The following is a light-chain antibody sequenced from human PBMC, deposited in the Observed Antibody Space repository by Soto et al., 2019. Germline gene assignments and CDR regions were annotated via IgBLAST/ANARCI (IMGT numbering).Light chain of an antibody. V-gene: IGKV3-20*01. CDR3: QQYGSSRT. J-gene: IGKJ1*01. Sequence: EIVLTQSPGTLSLSPGERATLSCRASQSVSSSYLAWYQQTPGQAPRLLIYGASSRATGIPDRSRGSGSGTVFTLTISRLEPEDFAVYFCQQYGSSRTFGQGTKVEIK. CDR1: QSVSSSY. CDR2: GAS.